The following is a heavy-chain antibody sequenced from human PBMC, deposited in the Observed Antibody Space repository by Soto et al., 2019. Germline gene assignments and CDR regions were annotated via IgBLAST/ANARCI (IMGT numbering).Heavy chain of an antibody. Sequence: GGSLRLSCAGSGFTFSNAWMSWVRQAPGKGLEWVSAISGSGGSTYYADSVKGRFTISRDNSKNTLYLQMNSLRAEDTAVYYCAKAQEVGATTPFDYWGQGTLVTSPQ. CDR2: ISGSGGST. D-gene: IGHD1-26*01. J-gene: IGHJ4*02. V-gene: IGHV3-23*01. CDR1: GFTFSNAW. CDR3: AKAQEVGATTPFDY.